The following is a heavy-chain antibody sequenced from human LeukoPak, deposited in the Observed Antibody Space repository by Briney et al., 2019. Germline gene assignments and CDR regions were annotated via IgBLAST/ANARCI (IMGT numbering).Heavy chain of an antibody. D-gene: IGHD3-22*01. Sequence: GGSLRLSCAASGFTFSSYAMSWVRQAPGDRLEWVSAISGSGGSTYYADSVEGRFTISRDNSKNTLYLQMNSLSAEDTAVYYCAKDQAPRIYYDSSGYYYFDYWGQGTLVTVSS. CDR2: ISGSGGST. CDR1: GFTFSSYA. J-gene: IGHJ4*02. V-gene: IGHV3-23*01. CDR3: AKDQAPRIYYDSSGYYYFDY.